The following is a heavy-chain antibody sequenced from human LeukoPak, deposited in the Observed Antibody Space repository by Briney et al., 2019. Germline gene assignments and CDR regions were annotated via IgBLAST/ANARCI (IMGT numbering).Heavy chain of an antibody. D-gene: IGHD6-13*01. V-gene: IGHV4-34*01. Sequence: SETLSLTCAVYAGSFSGYYWSWIRQPPGKGLEWIGEINYSGSTNYNSSLKSRVSISVDTSKNQFSLKLSSVTAADTAVYYCARADYSSTWSHDYYYMDVWGKGTTVAVSS. J-gene: IGHJ6*03. CDR2: INYSGST. CDR1: AGSFSGYY. CDR3: ARADYSSTWSHDYYYMDV.